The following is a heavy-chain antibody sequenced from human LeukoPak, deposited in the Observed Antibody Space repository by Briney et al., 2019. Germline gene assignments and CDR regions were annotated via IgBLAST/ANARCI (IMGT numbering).Heavy chain of an antibody. CDR1: GDSVSSNSAA. D-gene: IGHD6-19*01. J-gene: IGHJ4*02. Sequence: SQTLSLTCAISGDSVSSNSAAWNWIRQSPSRGLEWLGRTYYRSKWYNDYAVSVKGRITINPDTSKNQFSLQLNSVTPEDTAVYYCAREDEYSSGWFRYFDYWGQGTLVTVSS. CDR3: AREDEYSSGWFRYFDY. V-gene: IGHV6-1*01. CDR2: TYYRSKWYN.